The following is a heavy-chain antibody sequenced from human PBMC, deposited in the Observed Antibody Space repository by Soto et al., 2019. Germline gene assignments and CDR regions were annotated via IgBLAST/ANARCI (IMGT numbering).Heavy chain of an antibody. CDR1: GGSISSGGYY. J-gene: IGHJ3*02. CDR3: ARDRSYDSSPAAADI. V-gene: IGHV4-31*03. CDR2: IYYSGRT. Sequence: QVQLQESGPGLVKPSQTLSLTCTVSGGSISSGGYYWSWIRQHQGKGLEWIGYIYYSGRTYYNPSLKSRSTISVDTSKNQFSLKLSSVTAADTAVDYCARDRSYDSSPAAADICGQGTMVTVSS. D-gene: IGHD3-22*01.